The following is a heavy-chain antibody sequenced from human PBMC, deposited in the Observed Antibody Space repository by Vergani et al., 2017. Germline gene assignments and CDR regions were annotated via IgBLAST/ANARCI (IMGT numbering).Heavy chain of an antibody. D-gene: IGHD5-18*01. Sequence: EVQLVESGGGLVQPGRSLRLSCAASGFTFDDYAMHWVRQAPGKGLEWVSGISWNSGRIGYADSVKGRFTISRDNAKNSLYLQMNSLRAEDTAVYYCARDGAMGYSYGYGDYWGQGTLVTVSS. V-gene: IGHV3-9*01. CDR3: ARDGAMGYSYGYGDY. J-gene: IGHJ4*02. CDR1: GFTFDDYA. CDR2: ISWNSGRI.